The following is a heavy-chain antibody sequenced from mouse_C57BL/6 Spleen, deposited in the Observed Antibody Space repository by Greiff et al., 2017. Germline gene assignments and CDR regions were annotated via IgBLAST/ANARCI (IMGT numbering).Heavy chain of an antibody. D-gene: IGHD1-1*01. CDR3: ARRAGKITTVAATDWYFDV. CDR2: IYPSDSET. CDR1: GYTFTSYW. J-gene: IGHJ1*03. V-gene: IGHV1-61*01. Sequence: QVQLQQPGAELVRPGSSVKLSCKASGYTFTSYWMDWVKQRPGQGLEWIGNIYPSDSETHYNQKFKDKATLTVDKSSSTAYMQLSSLTSEDSSVYYLARRAGKITTVAATDWYFDVWGTGTTVTVSS.